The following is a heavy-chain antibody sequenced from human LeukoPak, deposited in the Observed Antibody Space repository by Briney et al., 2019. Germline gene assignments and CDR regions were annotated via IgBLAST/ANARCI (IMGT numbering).Heavy chain of an antibody. CDR1: GYTFTSYG. CDR3: ASGYYYDSSGYYDAFDI. J-gene: IGHJ3*02. D-gene: IGHD3-22*01. Sequence: ALVKVSCKASGYTFTSYGISWVRQAPGQGLEWMGWISAYNGNTNYAQKLQGRVTMTTDTSTSTAYMELRSLRSDDTAVYYCASGYYYDSSGYYDAFDIWGQGTMVTVSS. CDR2: ISAYNGNT. V-gene: IGHV1-18*01.